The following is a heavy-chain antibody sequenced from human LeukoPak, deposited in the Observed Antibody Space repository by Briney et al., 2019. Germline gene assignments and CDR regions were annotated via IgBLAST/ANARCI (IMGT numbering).Heavy chain of an antibody. D-gene: IGHD6-13*01. J-gene: IGHJ6*03. CDR1: GFTFSSYA. CDR2: ISGSGGST. Sequence: GSLRLSCAASGFTFSSYAMSWVRQAPGKGLEWVSAISGSGGSTFYADSVKGRFTISRDSSKNTLYLQMNSLRADDTAVYYCAKGLAAAGPYYYYMDVWGTGTTVTVSS. CDR3: AKGLAAAGPYYYYMDV. V-gene: IGHV3-23*01.